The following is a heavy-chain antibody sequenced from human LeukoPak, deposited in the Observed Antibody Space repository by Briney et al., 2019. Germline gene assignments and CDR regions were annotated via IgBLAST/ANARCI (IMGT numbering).Heavy chain of an antibody. J-gene: IGHJ4*02. CDR1: GYSFTSYW. CDR2: IYPGDSES. V-gene: IGHV5-51*01. CDR3: ARVIDCSTTSCYYWD. D-gene: IGHD2-2*01. Sequence: GESLQISCQGSGYSFTSYWIGWVRQMPGKGLEWMGIIYPGDSESEYSPSFQGQVTISADKSSSTAYLQWSSLKASDTAMYYCARVIDCSTTSCYYWDWGQGTLVTVSS.